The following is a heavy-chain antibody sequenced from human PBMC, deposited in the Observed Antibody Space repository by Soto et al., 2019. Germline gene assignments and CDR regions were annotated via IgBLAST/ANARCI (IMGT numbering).Heavy chain of an antibody. Sequence: QVQLVQSGAEVRTPGSSLTVSCKAIGFAFTTNDIHWVRQAPGQRLECMGWMNVNTDSTDSAEEFEGRLPMTWNTSISTAYLELTGLTSKDTAVYYCAREVVEVASMRLDPWGQGTHVTVS. CDR3: AREVVEVASMRLDP. J-gene: IGHJ5*02. CDR1: GFAFTTND. D-gene: IGHD3-3*01. CDR2: MNVNTDST. V-gene: IGHV1-8*02.